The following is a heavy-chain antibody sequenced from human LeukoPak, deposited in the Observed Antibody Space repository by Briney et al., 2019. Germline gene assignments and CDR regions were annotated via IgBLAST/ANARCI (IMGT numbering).Heavy chain of an antibody. CDR3: ARRPIVVVVAATDYFDY. CDR1: GASISSSSYY. J-gene: IGHJ4*02. CDR2: IYYSGST. D-gene: IGHD2-15*01. V-gene: IGHV4-39*01. Sequence: SETLSLTCTVSGASISSSSYYWGWIRQPPGKGLEWIGSIYYSGSTYYNPSLKSRVTISVDTSKNQFSLKLSSVTAADTAVYYCARRPIVVVVAATDYFDYWGQGTLVTVSS.